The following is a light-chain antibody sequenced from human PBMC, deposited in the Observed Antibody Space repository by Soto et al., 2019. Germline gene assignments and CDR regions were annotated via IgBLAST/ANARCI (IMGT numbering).Light chain of an antibody. CDR2: LEGSGSY. V-gene: IGLV4-60*02. CDR3: ETWDSNTNWV. J-gene: IGLJ3*02. Sequence: QSVLTQSSSASASLGSSVKLTCTLSSGHSSYIIAWHQQQPGKAPRYLMKLEGSGSYNKGSGVPDRFSGSSSGADRYLTISNHQFEDEADYYCETWDSNTNWVFGGGTKLTVL. CDR1: SGHSSYI.